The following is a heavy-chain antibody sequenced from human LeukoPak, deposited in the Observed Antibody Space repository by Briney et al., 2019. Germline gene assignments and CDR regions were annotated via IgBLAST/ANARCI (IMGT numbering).Heavy chain of an antibody. CDR2: IGTAGDT. Sequence: PGGSLRLSCAASGFTFSSYDMHWVRQATGKGLEWVSAIGTAGDTYYPGSVKGRFTISRENAKNSLYLQMNSLRAGDTAVYYCARDHGGGYSYGKVWFDPWGQGTLVTVSS. V-gene: IGHV3-13*01. D-gene: IGHD5-18*01. CDR3: ARDHGGGYSYGKVWFDP. CDR1: GFTFSSYD. J-gene: IGHJ5*02.